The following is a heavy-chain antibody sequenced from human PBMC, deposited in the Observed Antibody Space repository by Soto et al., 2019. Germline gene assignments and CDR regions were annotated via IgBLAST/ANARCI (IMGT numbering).Heavy chain of an antibody. CDR2: IYHSGST. CDR1: GGSISSGGYS. Sequence: PSETLSLTCAVSGGSISSGGYSWNWIRQPPGKGLEWIGNIYHSGSTYYNASLKSRVTISVDRSKNQFSLKLSSVTAADTAVYYCAGGGTAMDPHWGQGTLVTVSS. J-gene: IGHJ4*02. V-gene: IGHV4-30-2*01. D-gene: IGHD5-18*01. CDR3: AGGGTAMDPH.